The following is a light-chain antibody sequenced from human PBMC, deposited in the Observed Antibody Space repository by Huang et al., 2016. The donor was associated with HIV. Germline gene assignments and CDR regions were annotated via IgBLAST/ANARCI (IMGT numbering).Light chain of an antibody. CDR2: GAS. Sequence: EIVLTQSPGTLSLSPGERATLSCRDSQSISSSYLAWYLQKPGQAPTLLIHGASTRATDIPDRFSGSGSGTDFTLTISRLEPEDFAVYYCHQYGSPPVTFGPGTKVDIK. V-gene: IGKV3-20*01. J-gene: IGKJ3*01. CDR3: HQYGSPPVT. CDR1: QSISSSY.